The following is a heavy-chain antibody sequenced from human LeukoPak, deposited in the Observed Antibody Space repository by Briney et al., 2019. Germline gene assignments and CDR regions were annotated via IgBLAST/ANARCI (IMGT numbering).Heavy chain of an antibody. Sequence: PSETLSLTCSVSGGSISSYYCNWVRQPPGQGLEWIGHFYYGGTINYNPSLKRRVTLSVDTSKNHFSLKLSSVTAADTAVYYCARRGAGGGNNFDFWGQGTLVTVSS. V-gene: IGHV4-59*08. J-gene: IGHJ4*02. CDR2: FYYGGTI. CDR3: ARRGAGGGNNFDF. CDR1: GGSISSYY. D-gene: IGHD4-23*01.